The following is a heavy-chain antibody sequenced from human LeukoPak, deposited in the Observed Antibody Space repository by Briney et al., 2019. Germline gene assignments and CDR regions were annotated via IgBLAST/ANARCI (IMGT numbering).Heavy chain of an antibody. V-gene: IGHV4-59*12. J-gene: IGHJ4*02. CDR3: ARDFIAARPKNYFVY. CDR2: IYYSGST. CDR1: GGSISSYY. D-gene: IGHD6-6*01. Sequence: SETLSLTCTVSGGSISSYYWSWIRQPPGKGLEWIGYIYYSGSTNYNPSLKSRVTMSVDTSKNQFSLKLSSVTAADTAVYYCARDFIAARPKNYFVYWGQGTLVTVSS.